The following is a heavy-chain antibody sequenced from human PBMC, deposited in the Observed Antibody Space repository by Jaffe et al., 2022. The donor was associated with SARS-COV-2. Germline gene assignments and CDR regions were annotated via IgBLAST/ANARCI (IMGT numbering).Heavy chain of an antibody. CDR2: IYTSGST. D-gene: IGHD6-13*01. V-gene: IGHV4-4*07. CDR3: ARVVYNIAAARQWFDP. CDR1: GGSISSYY. Sequence: QVQLQESGPGLVKPSETLSLTCTVSGGSISSYYWSWIRQPAGKGLEWIGRIYTSGSTNYNPSLKSRVTMSVDTSKNQFSLKLSSVTAADTAVYYCARVVYNIAAARQWFDPWGQGTLVTVSS. J-gene: IGHJ5*02.